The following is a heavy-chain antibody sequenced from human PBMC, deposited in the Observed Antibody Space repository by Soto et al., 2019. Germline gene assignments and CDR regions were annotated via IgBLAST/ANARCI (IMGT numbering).Heavy chain of an antibody. Sequence: PGGSLRLSCAASGFTFSSYAMSWVRQAPGKGLEWVSAISGSGGSTYYADSVKGRFTISRDNSKNTLYLQMNSLRAEDTAVYYCAKFLDYNYYYYYYYMDVWGKGTTVTVSS. CDR1: GFTFSSYA. CDR2: ISGSGGST. CDR3: AKFLDYNYYYYYYYMDV. D-gene: IGHD1-1*01. J-gene: IGHJ6*03. V-gene: IGHV3-23*01.